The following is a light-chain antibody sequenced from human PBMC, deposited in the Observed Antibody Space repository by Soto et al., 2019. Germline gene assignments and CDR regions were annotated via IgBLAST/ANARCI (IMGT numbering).Light chain of an antibody. CDR1: QSVSSN. V-gene: IGKV3-15*01. CDR2: GAS. CDR3: QQYNNWPVALT. J-gene: IGKJ4*01. Sequence: EIVMTQSPATLSVSPGERATLSCRASQSVSSNLAWYQQKPGQAPRLLIYGASTMATGIPARFSGSGSGTELTLTISSLQPEDFAVYYCQQYNNWPVALTFGGGTKVEIK.